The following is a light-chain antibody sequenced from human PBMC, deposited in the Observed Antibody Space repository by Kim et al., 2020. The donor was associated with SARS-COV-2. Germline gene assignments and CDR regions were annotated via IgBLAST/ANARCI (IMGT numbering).Light chain of an antibody. CDR3: QQYEDWPLT. CDR1: QNVGSY. CDR2: DSS. V-gene: IGKV3-15*01. Sequence: EIVMTQSPATLSVSRGERATLSCRASQNVGSYLSWFQQKPGQPPRLLIRDSSGRATGVAARFSGSGSGTEFTLTISGLQSDDFAVYYCQQYEDWPLTFGGGTKVDIK. J-gene: IGKJ4*01.